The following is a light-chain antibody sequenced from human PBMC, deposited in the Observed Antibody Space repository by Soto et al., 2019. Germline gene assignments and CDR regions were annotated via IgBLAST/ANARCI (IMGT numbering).Light chain of an antibody. CDR1: QSISSY. J-gene: IGKJ2*01. CDR3: QQSYSTPT. Sequence: DLQMTQSPSSLSASVGDRVTITCRASQSISSYLNWYQQKPGKAPKLLIYAASSLQSGVPSRFRGSGSGTDFTLTISSLQPEDSATYYSQQSYSTPTFGQGTKLEIK. CDR2: AAS. V-gene: IGKV1-39*01.